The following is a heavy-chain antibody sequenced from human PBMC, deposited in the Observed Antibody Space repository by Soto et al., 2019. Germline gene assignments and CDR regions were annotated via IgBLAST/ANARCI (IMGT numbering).Heavy chain of an antibody. Sequence: EVQLVESGGGLVQPGGSLRLSCAASGFTFSSYWMHWVRQAPGKGLVWVSRINTDGSSTSYADSVKGRFTISRDNAKTTLYLQMNSLTAEDTAVYFCARAETRNSSSSVYWGQGTLVTVSS. CDR2: INTDGSST. CDR3: ARAETRNSSSSVY. J-gene: IGHJ4*02. D-gene: IGHD6-6*01. CDR1: GFTFSSYW. V-gene: IGHV3-74*01.